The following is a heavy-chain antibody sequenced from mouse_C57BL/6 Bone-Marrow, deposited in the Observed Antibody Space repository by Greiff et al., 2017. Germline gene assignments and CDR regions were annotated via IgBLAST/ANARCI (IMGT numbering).Heavy chain of an antibody. Sequence: EVKLVESGGDLVKPGGSLKLSCAASGFTFSSYGMSWVRQTPDKRLEWVATISSGGSYTYYPDSVKGRFTISRDNAQNTLYLRLSSLKSEDTAMYYCARHRYFDVWGKGTTVTVSS. CDR1: GFTFSSYG. V-gene: IGHV5-6*02. J-gene: IGHJ1*03. CDR3: ARHRYFDV. CDR2: ISSGGSYT.